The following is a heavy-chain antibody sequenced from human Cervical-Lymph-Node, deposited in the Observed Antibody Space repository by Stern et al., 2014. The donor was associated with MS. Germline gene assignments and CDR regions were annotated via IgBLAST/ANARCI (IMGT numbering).Heavy chain of an antibody. CDR3: AHSRGGWYSWFDS. CDR1: RFSLSTSGMG. CDR2: IFWDDDK. Sequence: QITLKESGPTLVTPTQTLTLTCTFSRFSLSTSGMGVGWIRQPPGKALEWLALIFWDDDKRYSPSLKNRLTVTKDTSKNQVVLTISDMDPMDTATYYCAHSRGGWYSWFDSWGQGTLVTVSS. D-gene: IGHD6-19*01. J-gene: IGHJ5*01. V-gene: IGHV2-5*02.